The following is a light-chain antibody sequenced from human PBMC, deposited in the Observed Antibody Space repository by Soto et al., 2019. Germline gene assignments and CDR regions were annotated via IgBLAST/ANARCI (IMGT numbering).Light chain of an antibody. V-gene: IGLV1-44*01. CDR1: SSNIGSNT. J-gene: IGLJ1*01. CDR2: SNN. Sequence: QSVLTQPPSASGTPGQRVTISCSGSSSNIGSNTVNWYQQLPGTAPKLLIYSNNQRPSGVPDRFSGSKSGTSASLAISGFQSEDEADYCCAAWDDSLNGYVFGTGTKLTVL. CDR3: AAWDDSLNGYV.